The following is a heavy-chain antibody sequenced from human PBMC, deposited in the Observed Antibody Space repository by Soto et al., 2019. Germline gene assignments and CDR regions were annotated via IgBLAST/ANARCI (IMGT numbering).Heavy chain of an antibody. J-gene: IGHJ4*02. CDR3: AAAPRY. CDR2: MYNGGST. V-gene: IGHV4-39*07. Sequence: SETLSLTCTVSGDSISSSNYYWGWIRQPPGKGLEWIGSMYNGGSTYYNPSLKSRVTISVDTSKNQFSLKLTSATAADTAVYYCAAAPRYWGQGILVTVSS. CDR1: GDSISSSNYY. D-gene: IGHD2-15*01.